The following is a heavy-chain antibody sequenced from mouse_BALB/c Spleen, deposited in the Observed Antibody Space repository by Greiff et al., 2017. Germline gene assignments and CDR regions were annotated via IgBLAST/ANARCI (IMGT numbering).Heavy chain of an antibody. D-gene: IGHD2-1*01. J-gene: IGHJ2*01. V-gene: IGHV1-7*01. CDR1: GYTFTSYW. CDR2: INPSTGYT. CDR3: ARSGGNLFDY. Sequence: VHLVESGAELAKPGASVKMSCKASGYTFTSYWMHWVKQRPGQGLEWIGYINPSTGYTEYNQKFKDKATLTADKSSSTAYMQLSSLTSEDSAVYYCARSGGNLFDYWGQGTTLTVSS.